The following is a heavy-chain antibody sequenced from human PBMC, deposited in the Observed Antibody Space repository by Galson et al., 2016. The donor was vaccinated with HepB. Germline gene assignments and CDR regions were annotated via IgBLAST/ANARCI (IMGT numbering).Heavy chain of an antibody. CDR3: ASAHYGHYYYYAMDV. J-gene: IGHJ6*02. CDR2: FYTGGTT. CDR1: GFTVSSND. Sequence: SLRLSCAVSGFTVSSNDMSWVRQAPGKGLEWVSVFYTGGTTYYADSVKGRFTISRDSFKNIMFLQMNSLRAEDTAVYYCASAHYGHYYYYAMDVWGQGTTVTVSS. D-gene: IGHD4-17*01. V-gene: IGHV3-53*01.